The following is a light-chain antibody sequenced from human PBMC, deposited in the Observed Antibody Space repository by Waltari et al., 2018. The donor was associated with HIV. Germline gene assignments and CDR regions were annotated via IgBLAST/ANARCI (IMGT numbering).Light chain of an antibody. Sequence: QSVLTQPPSVSGAPGQKVTVSCTGSSSNIGAGYDVNSYQQFPGTAPKLLVYGNGNRPSGVPDRFSASKAGTSASLAITGLQAEDEADYYCQSFDKSLRDTVVFGGGTKVSVL. V-gene: IGLV1-40*01. CDR2: GNG. CDR1: SSNIGAGYD. CDR3: QSFDKSLRDTVV. J-gene: IGLJ2*01.